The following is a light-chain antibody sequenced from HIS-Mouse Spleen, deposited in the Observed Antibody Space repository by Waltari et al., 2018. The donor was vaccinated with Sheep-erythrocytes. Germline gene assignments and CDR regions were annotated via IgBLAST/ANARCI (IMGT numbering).Light chain of an antibody. Sequence: SYELTQPPSVSVSPGQTARTPCSGDALPKQYAYLYQQKSGQAPVLVIYEDSQRPSGIPERFSGSSSGTMATLTISGAQVEDEADYYCYSTDSSGNRDVFGTGTKVTVL. V-gene: IGLV3-10*01. CDR3: YSTDSSGNRDV. CDR2: EDS. J-gene: IGLJ1*01. CDR1: ALPKQY.